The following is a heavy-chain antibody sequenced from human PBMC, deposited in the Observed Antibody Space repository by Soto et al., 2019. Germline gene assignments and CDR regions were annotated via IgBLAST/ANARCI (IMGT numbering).Heavy chain of an antibody. J-gene: IGHJ6*03. CDR2: IRSKAYGGTT. D-gene: IGHD6-19*01. Sequence: PGGSLRLSCTASGFTFGDYAMSWFRQAPGKGLEWVGFIRSKAYGGTTEYAASVKGRFTISRDDSKSIAYLQMNSLKTEDTAVYYCTRDRPFTSVAGTFYYYYMDVWGKGTTVTVSS. CDR3: TRDRPFTSVAGTFYYYYMDV. V-gene: IGHV3-49*03. CDR1: GFTFGDYA.